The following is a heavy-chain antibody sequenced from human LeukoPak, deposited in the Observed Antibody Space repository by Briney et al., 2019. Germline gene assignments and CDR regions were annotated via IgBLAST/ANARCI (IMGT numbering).Heavy chain of an antibody. V-gene: IGHV1-69*01. D-gene: IGHD6-19*01. Sequence: SVKVSCKASGGTFSSYAISWVRQAPGQGLEWMGGIIPIFGTANYAQKFQGRVTITADESTSTAYMELSSLRSEDTAVYYCARAAVAGGYYYYYMDVWGKGTTVTVSS. CDR1: GGTFSSYA. CDR2: IIPIFGTA. CDR3: ARAAVAGGYYYYYMDV. J-gene: IGHJ6*03.